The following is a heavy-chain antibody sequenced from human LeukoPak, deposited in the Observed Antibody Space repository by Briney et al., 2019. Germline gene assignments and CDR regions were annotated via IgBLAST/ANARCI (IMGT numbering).Heavy chain of an antibody. V-gene: IGHV3-30*18. J-gene: IGHJ6*02. CDR2: ISYDGSNK. CDR1: GFTFRTYS. CDR3: AKPAAMVRGVRSYYYYGMDV. Sequence: GGSLRLSCAVSGFTFRTYSMNWVRQAPGKGLEWVAVISYDGSNKYYADSVKGRFTISRDNSKNTLYLQMNSLRAEDTAVYYCAKPAAMVRGVRSYYYYGMDVWGQGTTVTVSS. D-gene: IGHD3-10*01.